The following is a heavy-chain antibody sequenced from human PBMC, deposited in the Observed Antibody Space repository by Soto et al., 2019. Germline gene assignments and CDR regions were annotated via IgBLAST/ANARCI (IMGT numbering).Heavy chain of an antibody. CDR2: ISYDGSNK. CDR3: AKVIVRYTYGACNN. D-gene: IGHD5-18*01. J-gene: IGHJ4*02. CDR1: GFTFSSYG. V-gene: IGHV3-30*18. Sequence: QVQLVESGGAVVQPGKSLRLSCAASGFTFSSYGMYWIRQAPGKGLEWVAAISYDGSNKFHADSVKGRFTISRDNSQNTLYLKMNSLSTEDTAVYYCAKVIVRYTYGACNNWGQGALVTVSS.